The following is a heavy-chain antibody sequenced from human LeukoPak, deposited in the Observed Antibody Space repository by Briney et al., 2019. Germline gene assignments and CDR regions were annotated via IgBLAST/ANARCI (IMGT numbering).Heavy chain of an antibody. CDR3: ARVRWTVVSPYYSVY. Sequence: SETLSLTCTVSGGSLSSYYWSWIRQPPGKGLEWIGYIYYSGSTNYNPSLKSRVTISVDTSKNQFSLKLSSVTAADTAVYYCARVRWTVVSPYYSVYWGQGTRVTGSS. CDR1: GGSLSSYY. V-gene: IGHV4-59*01. J-gene: IGHJ4*02. CDR2: IYYSGST. D-gene: IGHD4-23*01.